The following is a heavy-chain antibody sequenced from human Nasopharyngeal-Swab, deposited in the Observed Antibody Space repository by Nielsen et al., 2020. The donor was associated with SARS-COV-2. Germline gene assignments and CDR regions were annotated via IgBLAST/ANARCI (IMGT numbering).Heavy chain of an antibody. V-gene: IGHV4-59*01. J-gene: IGHJ6*03. CDR3: ARTAGYYYMDV. D-gene: IGHD6-13*01. Sequence: SETLSLTCAVSGGSISSYSWSWIRLPPGKGLEWMGYIYYSGSTNYSPSLKSRVTISVDTSKNQFSLKLNSVTAADTAVYYCARTAGYYYMDVWGKGTTVTVSS. CDR2: IYYSGST. CDR1: GGSISSYS.